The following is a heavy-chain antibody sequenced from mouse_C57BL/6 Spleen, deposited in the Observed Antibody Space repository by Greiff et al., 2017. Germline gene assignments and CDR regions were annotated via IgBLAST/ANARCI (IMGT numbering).Heavy chain of an antibody. V-gene: IGHV5-16*01. D-gene: IGHD2-4*01. Sequence: EVKLVESEGGLVQPGSSMKLSCTASGFTFSDYYMAWVRQVPEKGLEWVANINYDGRSTYFLYSVKSRFIISRDNAMNILYLQMSSLKSEDAATYQCARNGRLRPPNYYAMDDWGQGTSVTVSS. CDR2: INYDGRST. CDR1: GFTFSDYY. CDR3: ARNGRLRPPNYYAMDD. J-gene: IGHJ4*01.